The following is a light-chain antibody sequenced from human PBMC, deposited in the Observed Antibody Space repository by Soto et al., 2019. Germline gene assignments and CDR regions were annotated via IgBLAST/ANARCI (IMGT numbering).Light chain of an antibody. Sequence: EVVLTQSPRTLSLSPGERATLSCRASQSVSRTYLAWYQQKPGQAPRLLIYDASSRATGIPDRFSGSGSGTDFTLTISRLEPDDFAVYYCQEYGSSRTFGQGTKVEIK. CDR3: QEYGSSRT. V-gene: IGKV3-20*01. CDR1: QSVSRTY. CDR2: DAS. J-gene: IGKJ1*01.